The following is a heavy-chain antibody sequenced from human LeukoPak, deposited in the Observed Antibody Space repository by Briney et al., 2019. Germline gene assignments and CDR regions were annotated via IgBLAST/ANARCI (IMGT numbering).Heavy chain of an antibody. D-gene: IGHD5-18*01. CDR3: TTGSSIQLWFYY. J-gene: IGHJ4*02. V-gene: IGHV3-15*01. CDR1: GFTLTNHA. CDR2: IKSKTDGGTT. Sequence: GGSLRLSCAVSGFTLTNHAVSWVRQAPGKGLEWVGRIKSKTDGGTTDYAAPVKGRFTISRDDSKNTLYLQMNSLKTEDTAVYYCTTGSSIQLWFYYWGQGTLITVSS.